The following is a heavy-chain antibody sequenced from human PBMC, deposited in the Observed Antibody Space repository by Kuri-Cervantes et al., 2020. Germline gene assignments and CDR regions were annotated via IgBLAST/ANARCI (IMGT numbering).Heavy chain of an antibody. Sequence: ETLSLTCAASGFTVSSNYMSWVRQAPGKGLEWVSVIYSGGSTYYADSVKGRFTISRDNSKNTLYLQMNSLRAEDTAVYYCARGSVLQLWFLFDYWGQGTLVTVSS. D-gene: IGHD5-18*01. CDR3: ARGSVLQLWFLFDY. CDR2: IYSGGST. J-gene: IGHJ4*02. CDR1: GFTVSSNY. V-gene: IGHV3-53*01.